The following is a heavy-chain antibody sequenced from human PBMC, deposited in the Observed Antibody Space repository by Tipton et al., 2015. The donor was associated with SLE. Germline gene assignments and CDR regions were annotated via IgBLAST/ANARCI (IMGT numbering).Heavy chain of an antibody. Sequence: TLSLTCTVSGGYISSSSYYWGWIRQPPGKGLEWIGSIYYSGSTYYNQSLKSRVTISVDTSKNQFSLKVSSVTAADTAVYYCARESNYDFWSGMNYYFYFMDVWGKGTTVTVSS. CDR3: ARESNYDFWSGMNYYFYFMDV. CDR2: IYYSGST. D-gene: IGHD3-3*01. CDR1: GGYISSSSYY. V-gene: IGHV4-39*07. J-gene: IGHJ6*03.